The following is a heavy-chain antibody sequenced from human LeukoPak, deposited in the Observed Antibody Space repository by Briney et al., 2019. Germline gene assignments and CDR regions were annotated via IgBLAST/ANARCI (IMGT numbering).Heavy chain of an antibody. D-gene: IGHD1-26*01. V-gene: IGHV3-48*04. Sequence: PGGSLRLSCAASGFTFSSYSMNWVRQAPGKGLEWVSYISSSSSTIYYADSVKGRFTISRDNAKNSLYLQMNSLGAEDTALYYCAKDGEGAGISSPRGWFDPWGQGTLVTVSS. CDR3: AKDGEGAGISSPRGWFDP. CDR2: ISSSSSTI. CDR1: GFTFSSYS. J-gene: IGHJ5*02.